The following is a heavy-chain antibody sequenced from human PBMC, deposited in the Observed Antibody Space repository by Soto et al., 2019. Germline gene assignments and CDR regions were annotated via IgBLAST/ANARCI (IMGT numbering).Heavy chain of an antibody. CDR2: IYYSGST. CDR3: ARGRSAYKFDY. D-gene: IGHD1-1*01. V-gene: IGHV4-31*03. Sequence: QVQLQESGPGLVMPSQTLSLTCTVSGVSISSGGNYWSWIRQHPGKGLEWIGHIYYSGSTYYNPSLKSRLTISMDTSKSQFSLNLSSVTAADTAVYYCARGRSAYKFDYWGQGTLVTVSS. CDR1: GVSISSGGNY. J-gene: IGHJ4*02.